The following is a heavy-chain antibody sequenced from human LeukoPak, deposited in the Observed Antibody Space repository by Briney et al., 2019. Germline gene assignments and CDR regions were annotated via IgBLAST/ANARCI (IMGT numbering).Heavy chain of an antibody. Sequence: PGGSLRLSCATSGFTFTNYLMSWVRQAPGKGLEWVANIKEDGSTKWYVDSVRGRFTISRDNAKNSLYLQMNSLRAEDTAVYYCARQRGSGCLDYWGQGTLVTVSS. V-gene: IGHV3-7*01. D-gene: IGHD6-19*01. CDR1: GFTFTNYL. J-gene: IGHJ4*02. CDR3: ARQRGSGCLDY. CDR2: IKEDGSTK.